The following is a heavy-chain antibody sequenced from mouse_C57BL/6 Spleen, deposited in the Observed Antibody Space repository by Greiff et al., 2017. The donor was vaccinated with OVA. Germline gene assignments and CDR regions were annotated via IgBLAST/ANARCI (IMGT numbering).Heavy chain of an antibody. CDR3: AGGSSIWYAMDY. J-gene: IGHJ4*01. CDR1: GFTFSSYG. D-gene: IGHD1-1*01. V-gene: IGHV5-6*01. Sequence: EVQGVESGGDLVKPGGSLKLSCAASGFTFSSYGMSWVRQTPDKRLEWVATISSGGSYTYYPDSVKGRFTISRDNAKNTLYLQMSSLKSEDTAMYYCAGGSSIWYAMDYWGQGTSVTVSS. CDR2: ISSGGSYT.